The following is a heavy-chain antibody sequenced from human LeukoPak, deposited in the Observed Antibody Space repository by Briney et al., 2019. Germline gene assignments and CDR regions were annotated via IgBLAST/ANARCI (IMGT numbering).Heavy chain of an antibody. V-gene: IGHV3-33*01. Sequence: GGSLRLSCAASGFTFSSYGMHWVRQAPDKGLEWVAVIWYDGSNKYYADSVKGRFTISRDNSKNTLYLQMNSLRAEDTAVYYCARNGLSYYGSGSYPSFWGQGTLVTVSS. CDR2: IWYDGSNK. D-gene: IGHD3-10*01. CDR1: GFTFSSYG. CDR3: ARNGLSYYGSGSYPSF. J-gene: IGHJ4*02.